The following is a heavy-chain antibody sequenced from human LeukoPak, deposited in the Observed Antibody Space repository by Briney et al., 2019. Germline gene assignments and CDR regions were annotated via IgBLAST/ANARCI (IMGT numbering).Heavy chain of an antibody. CDR1: GGSISSGGYY. Sequence: PSQTLSLTCTVSGGSISSGGYYWSWIRQHPGKGLEWIGYIYYSGSTYYNPSLKSRVTISVDTSKNQLSLKLSSVTAADTAVYYCAREKQQLVRYYYYYMDVWGKGTTVTVSS. CDR2: IYYSGST. V-gene: IGHV4-31*03. J-gene: IGHJ6*03. D-gene: IGHD6-6*01. CDR3: AREKQQLVRYYYYYMDV.